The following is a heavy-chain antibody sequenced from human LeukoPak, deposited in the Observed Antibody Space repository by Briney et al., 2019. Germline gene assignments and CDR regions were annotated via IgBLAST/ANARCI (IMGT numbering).Heavy chain of an antibody. CDR2: IYHSGST. J-gene: IGHJ3*02. CDR3: ARAPGYCSGDSCHDAFDM. Sequence: SETLSLNCTGYSISSGYYWGWIRQPPGKGLEWIGSIYHSGSTYYNPSLKSRVTISVDTSKSQFSLKLSSVTAADSAVYYCARAPGYCSGDSCHDAFDMWGQGTMVTVSS. CDR1: YSISSGYY. D-gene: IGHD2-15*01. V-gene: IGHV4-38-2*02.